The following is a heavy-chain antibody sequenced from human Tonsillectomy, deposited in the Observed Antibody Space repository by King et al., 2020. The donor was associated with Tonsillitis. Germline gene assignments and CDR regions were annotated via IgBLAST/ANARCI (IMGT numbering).Heavy chain of an antibody. CDR3: TRPFTSSWYW. CDR2: IRSRANNYAT. J-gene: IGHJ4*02. D-gene: IGHD6-13*01. CDR1: GFTFSASA. V-gene: IGHV3-73*01. Sequence: QLVQSGGGLVQPGGSLKLSCAASGFTFSASAMHWVRQASGKGLEWVGRIRSRANNYATAYAASVRGRFTISRDDSKNTAYLQMNSLKTEDTAMYYCTRPFTSSWYWWGQGTLVTVSS.